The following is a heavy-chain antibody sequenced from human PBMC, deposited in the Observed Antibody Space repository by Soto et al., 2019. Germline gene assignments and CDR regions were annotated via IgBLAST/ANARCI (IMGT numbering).Heavy chain of an antibody. D-gene: IGHD3-10*01. J-gene: IGHJ4*02. CDR2: INAGNGNA. CDR1: GYTFTGYA. CDR3: ARDRSPGSIRGIVRQTDFDY. V-gene: IGHV1-3*01. Sequence: ASVKVSCKASGYTFTGYAMHWVRQAPGQRLEWMGWINAGNGNAKYSQKFQGRVTITRDTSASTAYMELSSLRVGDTAVYYCARDRSPGSIRGIVRQTDFDYWGQGTLVTVSS.